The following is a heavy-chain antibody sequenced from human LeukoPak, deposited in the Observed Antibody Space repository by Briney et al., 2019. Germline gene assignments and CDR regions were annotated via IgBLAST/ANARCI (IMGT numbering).Heavy chain of an antibody. V-gene: IGHV1-2*02. D-gene: IGHD6-19*01. J-gene: IGHJ4*02. CDR2: INPNSGGT. CDR3: ARDNQAAGYSSGWYMFDY. Sequence: ASVKVSCKASGYTFTGYYMHWVRQAPGQGLEWMGWINPNSGGTNYAQKFQGRVTMTRDTTISTAYMELSRLRSDDTAVYYSARDNQAAGYSSGWYMFDYWGQGTLVTVSS. CDR1: GYTFTGYY.